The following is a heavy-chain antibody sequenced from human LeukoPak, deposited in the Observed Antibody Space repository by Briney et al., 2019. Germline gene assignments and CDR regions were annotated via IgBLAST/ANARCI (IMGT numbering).Heavy chain of an antibody. D-gene: IGHD2-2*01. V-gene: IGHV3-30*02. J-gene: IGHJ4*02. Sequence: RGSLRLSCAASGFTLSNYGMHWVRQAPGKGLEWVAFVRYDESTKFYADSVKGRFTISRDNSKTTLYLQMNSLRAEDTAVYYCAKDVPAAYFDYWGQGTLVTVSS. CDR1: GFTLSNYG. CDR2: VRYDESTK. CDR3: AKDVPAAYFDY.